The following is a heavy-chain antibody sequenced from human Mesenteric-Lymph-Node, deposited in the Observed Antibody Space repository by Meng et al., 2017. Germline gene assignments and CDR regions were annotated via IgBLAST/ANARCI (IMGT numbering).Heavy chain of an antibody. J-gene: IGHJ4*02. CDR2: MNPNSGNT. Sequence: ASVKVSCKASGYTFTSYDINWVRQATGQGLEWMGWMNPNSGNTGYAQKFQGRVTITRNTSISTAYMELSSLRSEDTAVYYCARGSYYYDSSGYYPTPFDYWGQGTLVTVSS. D-gene: IGHD3-22*01. V-gene: IGHV1-8*03. CDR1: GYTFTSYD. CDR3: ARGSYYYDSSGYYPTPFDY.